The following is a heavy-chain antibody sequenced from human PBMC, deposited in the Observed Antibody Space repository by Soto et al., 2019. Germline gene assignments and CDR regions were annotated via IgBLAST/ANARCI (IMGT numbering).Heavy chain of an antibody. CDR3: ASLYYDFWSGYYSRSWYYYYMDV. CDR1: GFTFSSYS. J-gene: IGHJ6*03. D-gene: IGHD3-3*01. Sequence: GGSLRLSCAASGFTFSSYSMNWVRQAPGKGLEWVSYISSSSSTIYYADSVKGRFTISRDNAKNSLYLQMNSLRAEDTAVYYCASLYYDFWSGYYSRSWYYYYMDVWGKGTTVTSP. CDR2: ISSSSSTI. V-gene: IGHV3-48*01.